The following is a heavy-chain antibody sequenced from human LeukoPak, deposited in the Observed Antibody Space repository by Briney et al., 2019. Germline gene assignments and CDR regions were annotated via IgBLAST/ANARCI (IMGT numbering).Heavy chain of an antibody. CDR2: IYYSGST. Sequence: PSETLSLTCTVSGGSISSYYWSWIRQPPGKGLEWIGYIYYSGSTNYNPSLKSRVTISVDTSKNQFSLKLSSVTAADTAVYYCARDSASGSYHPFDYWGQGTLVTVSS. V-gene: IGHV4-59*01. CDR1: GGSISSYY. D-gene: IGHD1-26*01. J-gene: IGHJ4*02. CDR3: ARDSASGSYHPFDY.